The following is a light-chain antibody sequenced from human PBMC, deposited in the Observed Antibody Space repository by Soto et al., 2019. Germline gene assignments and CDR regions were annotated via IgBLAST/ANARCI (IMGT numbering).Light chain of an antibody. J-gene: IGKJ2*01. V-gene: IGKV3-20*01. Sequence: EIVLTQSPGTLSLSPGERATLSCRASQSVSSNYLAWYQHKPGQAPRLLIYGASSRATGIPDRFSGSGSGTDFTLTISRLEPEDFALYYCQQYGSSPPYTFGQGTKLEIK. CDR3: QQYGSSPPYT. CDR2: GAS. CDR1: QSVSSNY.